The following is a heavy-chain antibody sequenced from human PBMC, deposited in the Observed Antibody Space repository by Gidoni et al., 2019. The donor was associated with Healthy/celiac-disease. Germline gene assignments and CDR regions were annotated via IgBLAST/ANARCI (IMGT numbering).Heavy chain of an antibody. D-gene: IGHD3-3*01. V-gene: IGHV4-4*07. J-gene: IGHJ6*02. CDR2: IYTSGST. CDR3: ARSGDYDFWSGYTYYYYYGMDV. Sequence: QVQLQESGPGLVKPSETLSLTCTVSGGSISSYYWSWIRQPAGKGLEWIGRIYTSGSTNYNPSLKSRVTMSVDTSKNQFSLKLSSVTAADTAVYYCARSGDYDFWSGYTYYYYYGMDVWGQGTTVTVSS. CDR1: GGSISSYY.